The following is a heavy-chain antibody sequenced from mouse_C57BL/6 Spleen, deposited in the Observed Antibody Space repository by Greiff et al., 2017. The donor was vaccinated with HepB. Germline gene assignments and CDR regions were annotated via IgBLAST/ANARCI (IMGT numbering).Heavy chain of an antibody. CDR1: GFTFSDYG. D-gene: IGHD2-4*01. Sequence: EVKLVESGGGLVKPGGSLKLSCAASGFTFSDYGMHWVRQAPEKGLEWVAYISSGSSTTDYADTVKGRFTISRDNAKNTLFLQMTSLTSEDTAMYYCARSYYDYDEGFAYWGQGTLVTVSA. CDR2: ISSGSSTT. J-gene: IGHJ3*01. V-gene: IGHV5-17*01. CDR3: ARSYYDYDEGFAY.